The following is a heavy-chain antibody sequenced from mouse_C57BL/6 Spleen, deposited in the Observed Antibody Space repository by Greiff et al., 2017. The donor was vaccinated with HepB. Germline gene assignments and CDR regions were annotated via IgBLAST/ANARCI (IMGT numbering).Heavy chain of an antibody. CDR1: GFTFSSYA. Sequence: EVMLVESGEGLVKPGGSLKLSCAASGFTFSSYAMSWVRQTPEKRLEWVAYISSGGDYIYYADTVKGRFTISRDNARNTLYLQMSSLKSEDTAMYYCTRVQLDYYAMDYWGQGTSVTVSS. J-gene: IGHJ4*01. CDR2: ISSGGDYI. V-gene: IGHV5-9-1*02. CDR3: TRVQLDYYAMDY. D-gene: IGHD4-1*02.